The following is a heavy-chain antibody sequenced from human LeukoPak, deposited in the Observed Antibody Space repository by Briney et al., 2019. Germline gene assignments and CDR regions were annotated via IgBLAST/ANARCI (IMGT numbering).Heavy chain of an antibody. J-gene: IGHJ4*02. D-gene: IGHD3-22*01. CDR3: ARDSYYDSSGYYFDY. CDR1: GYAFTSYG. V-gene: IGHV1-18*01. Sequence: AASVKVSCKASGYAFTSYGISWVRQAPGQGLEWMRWISAYNGNTNYAQKLQGRVTMTTDTSTSTAYMELRSLRSDDTAVYYCARDSYYDSSGYYFDYWGQGTLVTVSS. CDR2: ISAYNGNT.